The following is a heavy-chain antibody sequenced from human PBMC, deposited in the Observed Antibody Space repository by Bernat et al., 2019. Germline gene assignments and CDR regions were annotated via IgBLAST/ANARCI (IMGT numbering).Heavy chain of an antibody. Sequence: EVQLVQSGAEVKKPGESLKISCKGSGYSFTNYWIAWLRQMPGKGLEWMGVIYSGDSEIRYSPSFQGQVTILADTSISTAYMQWSSLRASDTAMYYCARHTTGINDYWGQGTLVTVSS. V-gene: IGHV5-51*01. J-gene: IGHJ4*02. CDR1: GYSFTNYW. CDR2: IYSGDSEI. D-gene: IGHD2-8*01. CDR3: ARHTTGINDY.